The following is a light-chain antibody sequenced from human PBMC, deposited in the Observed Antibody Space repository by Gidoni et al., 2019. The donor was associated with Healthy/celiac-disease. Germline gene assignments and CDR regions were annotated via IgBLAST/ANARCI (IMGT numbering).Light chain of an antibody. Sequence: QSVLTQPPSVSGAPGHRVTISCTGGSSNIGAGYDVHWYQQLPGTAPKLLIYGNSNRPSGVPDRFSGSKSGTSASLAITGLQAEDEADYYCQAYDSSLSGSVFGGGTKLTVL. CDR3: QAYDSSLSGSV. CDR2: GNS. J-gene: IGLJ2*01. V-gene: IGLV1-40*01. CDR1: SSNIGAGYD.